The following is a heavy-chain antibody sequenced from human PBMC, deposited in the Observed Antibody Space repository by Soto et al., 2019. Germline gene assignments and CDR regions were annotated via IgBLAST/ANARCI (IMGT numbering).Heavy chain of an antibody. V-gene: IGHV3-48*03. CDR2: VATAGDRI. CDR1: GFALDTYD. J-gene: IGHJ3*01. D-gene: IGHD2-21*01. Sequence: EEQLVESGGDLVQPGGSLRLSRTSSGFALDTYDMNWDRLAPGKDLDLISHVATAGDRIYYADSVKGRFTMSRDNARNSLYLEMYCLGDDDTALYYCAGEHVLMLASYDAFKVWGQGTLVTVSS. CDR3: AGEHVLMLASYDAFKV.